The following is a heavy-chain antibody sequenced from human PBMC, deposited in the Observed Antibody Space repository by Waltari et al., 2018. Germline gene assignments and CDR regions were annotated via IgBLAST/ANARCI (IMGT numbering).Heavy chain of an antibody. Sequence: QVQLQESGPGLVKPSETLSLTCTVSGCSISSYYWSWIRQPPGKGLEWIGYIYYSGSPTDNPSRKSRVTISVDTSKNQFSLKLSSVTAADTAVYYCARVPGSGYYYFDYWGQGTLVTVSS. CDR1: GCSISSYY. J-gene: IGHJ4*02. V-gene: IGHV4-59*01. D-gene: IGHD3-22*01. CDR3: ARVPGSGYYYFDY. CDR2: IYYSGSP.